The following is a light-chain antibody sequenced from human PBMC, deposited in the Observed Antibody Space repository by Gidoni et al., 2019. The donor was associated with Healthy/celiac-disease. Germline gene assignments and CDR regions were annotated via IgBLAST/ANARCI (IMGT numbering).Light chain of an antibody. CDR3: QAWDSSSYV. Sequence: SYELTQPPSVSVSQGQTASITCSGDKLGDKYACWYQQKPGQSPVLVIYQDSKRPSGIPERFSGYNSGNTATLTISGTQAMDEADYYCQAWDSSSYVFGTGTKVTVL. CDR1: KLGDKY. J-gene: IGLJ1*01. CDR2: QDS. V-gene: IGLV3-1*01.